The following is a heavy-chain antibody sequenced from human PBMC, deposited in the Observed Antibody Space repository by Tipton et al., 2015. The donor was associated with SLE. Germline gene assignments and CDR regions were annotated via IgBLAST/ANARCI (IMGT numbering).Heavy chain of an antibody. CDR1: GGSFSGFY. J-gene: IGHJ3*02. D-gene: IGHD1-26*01. CDR3: ARDLGSGGAFDI. Sequence: LSLTCAVYGGSFSGFYWSWIRQPPGKGLGWIGEINHSGSTNSNPSLKSRVTISVDTSKNQFSLKLTSVTAADSAVYYCARDLGSGGAFDIWGQGTLVTVSS. V-gene: IGHV4-34*01. CDR2: INHSGST.